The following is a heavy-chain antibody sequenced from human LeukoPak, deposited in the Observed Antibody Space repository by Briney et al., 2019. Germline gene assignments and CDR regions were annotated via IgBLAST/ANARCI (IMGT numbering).Heavy chain of an antibody. D-gene: IGHD6-19*01. CDR2: ISYDGSNK. V-gene: IGHV3-30-3*01. Sequence: PRGSLRLSCAASGFTFSSYTMHGVRQAPGKGLEWVAVISYDGSNKYYADSVKGRFTISRDNSKNTLYLQMNSLRAEDTGVYYCARDRLYSSGWYLGLSFDYWGQGNLVTVSS. CDR3: ARDRLYSSGWYLGLSFDY. J-gene: IGHJ4*02. CDR1: GFTFSSYT.